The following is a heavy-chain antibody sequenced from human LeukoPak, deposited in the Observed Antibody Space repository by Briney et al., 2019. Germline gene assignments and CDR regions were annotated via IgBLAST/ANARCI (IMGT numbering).Heavy chain of an antibody. CDR3: ARDRIGGATTTSEFDY. J-gene: IGHJ4*02. V-gene: IGHV1-18*01. CDR2: ISAYNGNT. Sequence: ASVKVSCKASGYTFTSYGISWVRQAPGQGLEWMGWISAYNGNTNYAQKLQGRVTMTTDTSTSTAYMELRSLRSDDTAVYYCARDRIGGATTTSEFDYWGQGTLVTVSS. D-gene: IGHD1-26*01. CDR1: GYTFTSYG.